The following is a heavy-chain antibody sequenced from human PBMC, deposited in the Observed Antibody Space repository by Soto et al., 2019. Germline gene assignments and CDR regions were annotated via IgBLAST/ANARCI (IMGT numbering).Heavy chain of an antibody. CDR1: GFTFCSFT. CDR2: ISSNSAYI. Sequence: HGGSLRLSCAASGFTFCSFTMNWVRQAPGKGLEWVSTISSNSAYIYYTDALRGRFTISRDNAKNSLHLQMNSLRAEDTAVYYCTRDASRDSSARGWFDPWGPGTLVTVSS. CDR3: TRDASRDSSARGWFDP. V-gene: IGHV3-21*01. J-gene: IGHJ5*02. D-gene: IGHD6-13*01.